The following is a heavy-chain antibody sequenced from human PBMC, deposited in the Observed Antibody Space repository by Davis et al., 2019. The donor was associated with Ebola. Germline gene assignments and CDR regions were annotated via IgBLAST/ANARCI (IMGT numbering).Heavy chain of an antibody. D-gene: IGHD5-24*01. CDR3: ARGGRWLQRTFDY. J-gene: IGHJ4*02. V-gene: IGHV1-3*01. CDR1: GYTFTSYA. Sequence: ASVKVSCKASGYTFTSYAIHWVRQAPGQRLEWMGWINAGNGNTKYSQKFQGRVTITRDTSASTAYMELSSLRSEDTAVYYCARGGRWLQRTFDYWGQGTLVTVSS. CDR2: INAGNGNT.